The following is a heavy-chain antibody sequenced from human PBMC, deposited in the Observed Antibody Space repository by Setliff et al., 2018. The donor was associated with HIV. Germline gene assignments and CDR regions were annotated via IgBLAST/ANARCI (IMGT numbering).Heavy chain of an antibody. V-gene: IGHV1-18*01. CDR2: ISAYNGNT. J-gene: IGHJ6*02. CDR1: GYTFTSYG. Sequence: ASVKVSCKASGYTFTSYGISWVRQAPGQGLEWMGWISAYNGNTNYAQKLQGRVTMTTDTSTSTAYMELRSLRSDDTAVYYCARHPRGGSYLSGDYYYYGMDVWGQGTTVTVSS. CDR3: ARHPRGGSYLSGDYYYYGMDV. D-gene: IGHD1-26*01.